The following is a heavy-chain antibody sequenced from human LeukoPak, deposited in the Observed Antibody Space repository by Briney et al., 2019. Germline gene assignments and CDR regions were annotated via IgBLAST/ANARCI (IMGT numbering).Heavy chain of an antibody. D-gene: IGHD3-10*01. J-gene: IGHJ4*02. V-gene: IGHV1-46*01. CDR1: GYTFTSYY. CDR3: ARDRSSYYGSGGPDY. Sequence: ASVKVSCKASGYTFTSYYMHWVRQATGQGLEWMGIINPSGGSTSYAQKFHGRVTMTRDTSTSTVYMELSSLRSEDTAVYYCARDRSSYYGSGGPDYWGQGTLVTVSS. CDR2: INPSGGST.